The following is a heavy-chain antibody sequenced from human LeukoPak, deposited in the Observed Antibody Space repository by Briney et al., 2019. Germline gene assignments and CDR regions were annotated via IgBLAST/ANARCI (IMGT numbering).Heavy chain of an antibody. Sequence: SETLSLTGTVSGGSVSSGSYYWSWIRQPPGKGLEWIGYIYYSGSTNYNPSLKSRVTISVDTSKNQFSLKLSSVTAADTAVYYCARYEFSYFDYWGQGTLVTVSS. CDR3: ARYEFSYFDY. J-gene: IGHJ4*02. V-gene: IGHV4-61*01. CDR1: GGSVSSGSYY. D-gene: IGHD3-3*01. CDR2: IYYSGST.